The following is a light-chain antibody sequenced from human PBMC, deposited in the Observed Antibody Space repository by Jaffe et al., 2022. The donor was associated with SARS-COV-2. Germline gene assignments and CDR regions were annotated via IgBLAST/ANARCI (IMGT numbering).Light chain of an antibody. CDR3: QQNSIMWT. CDR2: GGG. J-gene: IGKJ1*01. V-gene: IGKV1-39*01. Sequence: DILMTQSPSSLSASVGDRVVISCRSSQNIGALLNWYQQKPGRAPRLLIYGGGTLQSGVPSRFGGTGSGSDFSLIISSLQPEDFATYYCQQNSIMWTFGQGTKV. CDR1: QNIGAL.